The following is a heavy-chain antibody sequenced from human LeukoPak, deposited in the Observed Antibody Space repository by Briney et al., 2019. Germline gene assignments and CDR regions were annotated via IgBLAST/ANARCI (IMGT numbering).Heavy chain of an antibody. D-gene: IGHD6-19*01. Sequence: PGGSLRLSCAASGFTVSSNYMSWVRQAPGKGLEWVSVIYSGGSTYYADSVKGRFTISRDNSKNTLYLQMNSLSTEDTTVYYCARSSPDGPVAGTEGFFDYWGQGTLVTVSS. CDR2: IYSGGST. J-gene: IGHJ4*02. CDR3: ARSSPDGPVAGTEGFFDY. V-gene: IGHV3-53*05. CDR1: GFTVSSNY.